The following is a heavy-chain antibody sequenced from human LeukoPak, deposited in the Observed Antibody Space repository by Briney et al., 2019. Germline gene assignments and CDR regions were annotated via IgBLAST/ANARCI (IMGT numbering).Heavy chain of an antibody. CDR2: ISYTGGNE. V-gene: IGHV3-30*04. D-gene: IGHD3-10*01. CDR1: GLYFDSHA. J-gene: IGHJ3*01. CDR3: AREGGDLGAFDV. Sequence: GGCLRLSCAASGLYFDSHAMHWVCQAPGKGLEWVAFISYTGGNEYYADPVKGRFTTSRENSKNTLYRQMNSLRSEDTAVYFCAREGGDLGAFDVWGQGTVVTVSS.